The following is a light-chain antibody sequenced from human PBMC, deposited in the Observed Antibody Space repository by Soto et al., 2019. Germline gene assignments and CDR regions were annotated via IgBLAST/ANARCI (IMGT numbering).Light chain of an antibody. CDR3: QQYDISPIP. V-gene: IGKV3D-15*01. CDR2: GAS. J-gene: IGKJ5*01. Sequence: EIVMTQSPVLLSVSPGERATLSCRASQSVSSNLAWYQQKPGQAPRLLIYGASTRATGIPDRFSGSGSATDFTLTISRLEPEDFAVYYCQQYDISPIPVGQGRRLEIK. CDR1: QSVSSN.